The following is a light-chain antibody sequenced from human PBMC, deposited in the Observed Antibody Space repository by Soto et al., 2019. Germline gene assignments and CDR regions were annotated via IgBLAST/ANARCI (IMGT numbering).Light chain of an antibody. CDR3: QQSYSAPLA. V-gene: IGKV1-39*01. CDR2: TAS. CDR1: QNIHKY. Sequence: DVQMTQSPSSLSTSVGDRVTITCRASQNIHKYLNWYQQKPGKAPKVLIYTASNLESGVPSRFSGSGSGTDFTLTISSLQPEDIATYYCQQSYSAPLAFGGGTKVEIK. J-gene: IGKJ4*01.